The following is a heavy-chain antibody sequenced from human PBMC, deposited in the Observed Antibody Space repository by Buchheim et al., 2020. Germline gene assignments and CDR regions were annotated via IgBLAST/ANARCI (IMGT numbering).Heavy chain of an antibody. CDR3: AKDLATVTPYYMDV. V-gene: IGHV3-30*18. Sequence: QVQLVESGGGVVQPGRSLRLSCAASGFTFSSQAMHWVRQAPGKGLEWVAVISYDGGNKYYADSVKGRFTISRDNSKYTLYLQMNSLRADDTAVYYCAKDLATVTPYYMDVWGKGTT. CDR1: GFTFSSQA. D-gene: IGHD4-11*01. CDR2: ISYDGGNK. J-gene: IGHJ6*03.